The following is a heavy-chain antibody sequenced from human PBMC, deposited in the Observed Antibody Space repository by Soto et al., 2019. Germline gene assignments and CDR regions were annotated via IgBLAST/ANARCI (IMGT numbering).Heavy chain of an antibody. Sequence: SETLSLTCTVSGGSISSYYWSWIRQPPGKGLEWIGYIYYSGSTNYNPSLKSRVTISVDTSKNQFSLKLSSVTAADTAVYYCARHGSVPAAPWHDAFDIWGQGTMVTVSS. CDR2: IYYSGST. J-gene: IGHJ3*02. D-gene: IGHD2-2*01. CDR3: ARHGSVPAAPWHDAFDI. V-gene: IGHV4-59*08. CDR1: GGSISSYY.